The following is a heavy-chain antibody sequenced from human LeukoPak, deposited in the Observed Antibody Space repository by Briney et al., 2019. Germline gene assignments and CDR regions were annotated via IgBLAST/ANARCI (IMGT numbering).Heavy chain of an antibody. CDR3: AIHFYCSMTTCGSDDAFDI. J-gene: IGHJ3*02. CDR2: INPNSGGT. CDR1: GYTFTGYY. Sequence: ASVKVSCKASGYTFTGYYMHWVRQAPGQGLEWMGWINPNSGGTNYAQKFQGRVTITADESTSTAYMELRSLRSDDTAVYYCAIHFYCSMTTCGSDDAFDIWGQGTMVTVSS. V-gene: IGHV1-2*02. D-gene: IGHD2-2*01.